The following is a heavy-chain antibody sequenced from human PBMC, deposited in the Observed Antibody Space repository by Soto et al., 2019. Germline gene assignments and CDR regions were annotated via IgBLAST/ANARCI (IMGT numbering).Heavy chain of an antibody. V-gene: IGHV3-30*18. CDR3: AKDHGGSIGVVTPTVMDV. J-gene: IGHJ6*02. Sequence: GGSLRLSCAASGFTFSSYGMHWVRQAPGKGLEWVAVISYDGSNKYYADSVKGRFTISRDNSKNTLYLQMNSLRAEDTAVYYCAKDHGGSIGVVTPTVMDVWGQGTTVTVSS. CDR2: ISYDGSNK. CDR1: GFTFSSYG. D-gene: IGHD3-3*01.